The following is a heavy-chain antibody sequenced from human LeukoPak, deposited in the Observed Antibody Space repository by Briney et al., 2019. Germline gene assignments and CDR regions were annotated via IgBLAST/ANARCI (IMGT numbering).Heavy chain of an antibody. Sequence: GRSLRLSCAASGFTFSSYAMHWVRQAPGKGLEWVAVISYDGSNKYYADSVKGRFTISRDNSKNTLYLQMNSLRAEDTAVYYCARDGSGFWSGSPVPFDPWGQGTLVTVSS. CDR2: ISYDGSNK. CDR1: GFTFSSYA. J-gene: IGHJ5*02. D-gene: IGHD3-3*01. V-gene: IGHV3-30-3*01. CDR3: ARDGSGFWSGSPVPFDP.